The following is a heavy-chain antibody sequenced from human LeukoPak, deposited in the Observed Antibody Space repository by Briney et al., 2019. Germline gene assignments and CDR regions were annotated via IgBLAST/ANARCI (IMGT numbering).Heavy chain of an antibody. D-gene: IGHD3-10*01. J-gene: IGHJ5*02. Sequence: PSETLSLTCTVSGDSISSSNSYWGWIRQPPGKGLEWIGSIYYSGNTYYNASLKSRVTISVDTSKIQFSLKLTSVTAADTAVYYCASILLWFGESRDNWFDPWGQGTLVTVSS. CDR3: ASILLWFGESRDNWFDP. V-gene: IGHV4-39*01. CDR1: GDSISSSNSY. CDR2: IYYSGNT.